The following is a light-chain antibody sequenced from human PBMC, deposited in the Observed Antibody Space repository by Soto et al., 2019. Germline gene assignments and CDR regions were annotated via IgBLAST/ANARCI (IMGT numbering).Light chain of an antibody. CDR2: GAS. CDR1: QSVSSSY. J-gene: IGKJ1*01. CDR3: QQYNIWPWT. Sequence: EIVLTQSPGTLSLSPVERATLSFMASQSVSSSYLAWYQQKPGQAPRLLIIGASDRVTGIPARFSGSGSGTEFTLSISSLQSDDFAVYYCQQYNIWPWTFGQGTKVDIK. V-gene: IGKV3-15*01.